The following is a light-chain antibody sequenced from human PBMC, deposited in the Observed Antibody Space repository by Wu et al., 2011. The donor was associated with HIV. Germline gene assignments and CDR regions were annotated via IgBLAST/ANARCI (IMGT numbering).Light chain of an antibody. CDR3: QQYGGAPFT. J-gene: IGKJ4*01. Sequence: EIVLTQFPVTLSLSPGERATLSCRASQSVSSYLAWYQQKPGQAPRLLIYGASSRATGIPDRFSGSGSGTDFTLTISRLEPEDFAVYYCQQYGGAPFTFGGGTKMEI. CDR1: QSVSSY. V-gene: IGKV3-20*01. CDR2: GAS.